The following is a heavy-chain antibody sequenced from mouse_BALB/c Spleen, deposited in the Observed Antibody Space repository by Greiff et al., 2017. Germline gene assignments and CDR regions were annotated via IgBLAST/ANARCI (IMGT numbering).Heavy chain of an antibody. D-gene: IGHD1-2*01. V-gene: IGHV5-9-4*01. CDR1: GFTFSSYA. Sequence: EVQLQESGGGLVKPGGSLKLSCAASGFTFSSYAMSWVRQSPEKRLEWVAEISSGGSYTYYPDTVTGRFTISRDNAKNTLYLEMSSLRSEDTAMYYCARDTTASWFAYWGQGTLVTVSA. J-gene: IGHJ3*01. CDR2: ISSGGSYT. CDR3: ARDTTASWFAY.